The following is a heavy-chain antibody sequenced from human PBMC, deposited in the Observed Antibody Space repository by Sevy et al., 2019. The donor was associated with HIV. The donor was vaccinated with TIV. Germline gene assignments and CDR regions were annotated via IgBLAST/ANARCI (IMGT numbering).Heavy chain of an antibody. CDR3: AREGVPAAIEFDY. V-gene: IGHV3-33*01. CDR1: GFTFSSYG. Sequence: GGSLRLSCAASGFTFSSYGMHWVRQAPGKGLEWMATIWYDGSKKYYGDSVTGRFTISRDNSKNTLHLQMNSRTAEDTAVYYCAREGVPAAIEFDYWGQGTLVTVSS. D-gene: IGHD2-2*01. J-gene: IGHJ4*02. CDR2: IWYDGSKK.